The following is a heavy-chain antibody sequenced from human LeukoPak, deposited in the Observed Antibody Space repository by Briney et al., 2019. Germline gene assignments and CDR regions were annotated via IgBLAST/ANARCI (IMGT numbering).Heavy chain of an antibody. CDR2: ISGSGGST. J-gene: IGHJ5*02. CDR3: AKDPNPYPYNWFDP. V-gene: IGHV3-23*01. Sequence: PGGSLRLSCAASGFTFSTYAMSWVRQAPEKGLEWVSAISGSGGSTYYADSVKGRFTISRDSSKNTLYLQMNSLRAEDTAVYYCAKDPNPYPYNWFDPWGQGTLVSVSS. CDR1: GFTFSTYA. D-gene: IGHD2-2*01.